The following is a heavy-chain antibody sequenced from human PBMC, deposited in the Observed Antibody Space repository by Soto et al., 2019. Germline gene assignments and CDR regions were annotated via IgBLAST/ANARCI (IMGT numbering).Heavy chain of an antibody. Sequence: SGPTLVNPTQTLTLTCTFSGFSLSTSGMRVSWIRQPPGKALEWLARIDWDDDKLYSTSLKTRLTISKDTSKNQVVLTMTNMDPVDTATYYCARSIVAAGNRWFDPWGQGTLVTVSS. CDR2: IDWDDDK. V-gene: IGHV2-70*04. D-gene: IGHD6-13*01. J-gene: IGHJ5*02. CDR3: ARSIVAAGNRWFDP. CDR1: GFSLSTSGMR.